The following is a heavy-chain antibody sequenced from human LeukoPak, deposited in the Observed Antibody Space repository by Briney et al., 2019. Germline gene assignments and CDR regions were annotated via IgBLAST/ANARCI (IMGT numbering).Heavy chain of an antibody. Sequence: GGSLRLSCAASGFTFRNAWMSWVRQAPGKGLEWGGRIKSKTDSGTTDYAAPVKGRFTISRDDSKNTLYLQMNSLKFEDTAVYYCTTAPAQSDYWGQGTLVTVSS. D-gene: IGHD2-2*01. CDR3: TTAPAQSDY. CDR2: IKSKTDSGTT. V-gene: IGHV3-15*01. CDR1: GFTFRNAW. J-gene: IGHJ4*02.